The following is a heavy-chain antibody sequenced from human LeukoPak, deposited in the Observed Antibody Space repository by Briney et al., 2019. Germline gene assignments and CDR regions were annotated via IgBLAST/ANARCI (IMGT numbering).Heavy chain of an antibody. CDR3: VSVAGYLNY. D-gene: IGHD6-19*01. V-gene: IGHV3-7*01. CDR1: GFSFNTYW. Sequence: GGSLRLSCAASGFSFNTYWMGWVRQAPGKGLEWVANIKEHGTKTFYVDSVKGRFTISRDNAKSSLFLQMDSLRAEDTAIYFCVSVAGYLNYWGQGPLVAVSS. J-gene: IGHJ4*02. CDR2: IKEHGTKT.